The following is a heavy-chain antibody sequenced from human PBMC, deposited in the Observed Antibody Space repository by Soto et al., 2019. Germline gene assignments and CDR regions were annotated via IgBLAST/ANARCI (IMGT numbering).Heavy chain of an antibody. Sequence: QVQLVESGGGVVQPGRSLRLACAASGFIFRSFGMHWVRQAPGKGLEWVAVIYYDGSNKYYADSVRGRFTISRDNSKNTLYLQMNSLRAEDTDLYYCTRDLGSGWYGDYYYGMDVWGQGTTVTVSS. V-gene: IGHV3-33*01. CDR1: GFIFRSFG. D-gene: IGHD6-19*01. CDR3: TRDLGSGWYGDYYYGMDV. J-gene: IGHJ6*02. CDR2: IYYDGSNK.